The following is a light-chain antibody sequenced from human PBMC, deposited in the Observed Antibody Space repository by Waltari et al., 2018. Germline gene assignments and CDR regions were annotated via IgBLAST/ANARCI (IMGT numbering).Light chain of an antibody. CDR2: RAS. J-gene: IGKJ1*01. CDR3: QHYVSLPVT. Sequence: EIVLTQSPGTLSLSPGERATLSCRASQSLSIYLAWSQQKPGRAPRLLIYRASSRATGVPDRFSGSGSGTDFSLTISRLEPEDFAVYYCQHYVSLPVTFGQGTKVEIK. CDR1: QSLSIY. V-gene: IGKV3-20*01.